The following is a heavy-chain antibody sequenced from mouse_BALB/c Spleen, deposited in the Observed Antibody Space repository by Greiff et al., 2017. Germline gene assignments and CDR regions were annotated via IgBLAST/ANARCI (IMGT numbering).Heavy chain of an antibody. CDR1: GYYITSGYY. CDR3: ARGEGYYGYGGWYFDV. J-gene: IGHJ1*01. D-gene: IGHD1-2*01. V-gene: IGHV3-6*02. CDR2: IRYDGSN. Sequence: EVKLMESGPGLVKPSQSLSLTCSVTGYYITSGYYWNWIRQFPGNKLEWMGYIRYDGSNNYNPSLQNRISITRDTSKNQFFLKLNSVTTEDTATYYCARGEGYYGYGGWYFDVWGAGTTVTVSS.